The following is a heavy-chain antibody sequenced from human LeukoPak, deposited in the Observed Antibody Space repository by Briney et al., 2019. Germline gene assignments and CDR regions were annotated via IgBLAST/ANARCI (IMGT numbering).Heavy chain of an antibody. CDR1: GGSFSGYY. CDR3: ASTGTRGTGTTRRGDYYGMDV. D-gene: IGHD1-7*01. J-gene: IGHJ6*02. CDR2: INHSGST. V-gene: IGHV4-34*01. Sequence: KPSETLSLTCAVYGGSFSGYYWSWIRQPPGKGLEWIGEINHSGSTNYNPSLKSRVTISVDTSKNQFSLKLSSVTAADTAVYYCASTGTRGTGTTRRGDYYGMDVWGQGTTVTVSS.